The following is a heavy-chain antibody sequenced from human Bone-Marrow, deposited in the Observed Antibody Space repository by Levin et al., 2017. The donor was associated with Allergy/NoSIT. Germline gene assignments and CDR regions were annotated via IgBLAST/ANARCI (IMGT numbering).Heavy chain of an antibody. CDR1: GFTFWHYT. J-gene: IGHJ4*02. Sequence: GGSLRLSCAASGFTFWHYTMNWVRQAPGKGLEWVSCITSSGDGTYYADSVKGRFTISRDNAKNSLYLQLNRLRDEDTAMYYCARDPARGYYDSSGYSGDHWGQGTLVTVSS. CDR2: ITSSGDGT. CDR3: ARDPARGYYDSSGYSGDH. V-gene: IGHV3-48*02. D-gene: IGHD3-22*01.